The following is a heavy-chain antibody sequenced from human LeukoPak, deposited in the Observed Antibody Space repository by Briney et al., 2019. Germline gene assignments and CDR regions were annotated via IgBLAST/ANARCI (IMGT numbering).Heavy chain of an antibody. CDR2: IGTSSSTI. D-gene: IGHD4-23*01. Sequence: GGSLRLSCAASGFTFSSYSMNWVRQAPGKGLEWVSYIGTSSSTIYYADSVKGRFTISRDNAKNSLYLQMNSLRGEDTAVYYCARDKYGGNSNAFDIWGQGTLVTVSS. V-gene: IGHV3-48*04. J-gene: IGHJ3*02. CDR3: ARDKYGGNSNAFDI. CDR1: GFTFSSYS.